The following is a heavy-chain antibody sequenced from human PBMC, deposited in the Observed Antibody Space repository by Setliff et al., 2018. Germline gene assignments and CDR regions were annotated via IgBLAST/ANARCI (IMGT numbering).Heavy chain of an antibody. D-gene: IGHD3-16*01. Sequence: GASVKVSCKASGYTFTSSGISWVRQAPGQGLEWMGWISVYNGYIVYAQKLQGRVTMTTDTSTKTTYMELRSLTSDDTAVYFCTRSRAPRVVLAADFDFWGQGTLVTVSS. CDR2: ISVYNGYI. CDR3: TRSRAPRVVLAADFDF. CDR1: GYTFTSSG. J-gene: IGHJ4*02. V-gene: IGHV1-18*01.